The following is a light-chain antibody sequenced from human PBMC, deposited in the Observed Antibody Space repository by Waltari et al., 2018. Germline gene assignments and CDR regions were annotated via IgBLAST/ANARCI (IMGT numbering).Light chain of an antibody. CDR2: DVS. CDR3: SSYMDTTTLEL. CDR1: SSDVGAYDY. Sequence: ALTQPASVSGSPGQSIAISCTGTSSDVGAYDYVSWYQQHAGKGPRLMIYDVSKRPSGVSNRFSGSKSGNTASLTISGLQAEDEADYYCSSYMDTTTLELFGGGTSLTVL. J-gene: IGLJ2*01. V-gene: IGLV2-14*01.